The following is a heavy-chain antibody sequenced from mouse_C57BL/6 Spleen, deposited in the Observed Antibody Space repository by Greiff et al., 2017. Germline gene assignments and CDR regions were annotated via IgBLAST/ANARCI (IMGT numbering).Heavy chain of an antibody. CDR1: GYTFTSYW. D-gene: IGHD1-1*01. Sequence: VQLQQPGAELVKPGASVKLSCKASGYTFTSYWMHWVKQRPGQGLEWIGMIHPNSGSTNYNEKFKSKATLTVDKSSSTAYMQLSSLTSEDSAVYYCARRGVLRYFDYWGQGTTLTVSS. CDR2: IHPNSGST. V-gene: IGHV1-64*01. J-gene: IGHJ2*01. CDR3: ARRGVLRYFDY.